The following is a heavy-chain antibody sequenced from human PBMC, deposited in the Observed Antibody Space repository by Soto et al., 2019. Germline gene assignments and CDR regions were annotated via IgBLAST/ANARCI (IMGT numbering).Heavy chain of an antibody. CDR2: IIPILGIA. V-gene: IGHV1-69*02. J-gene: IGHJ4*02. CDR3: ARHYGDYNGGY. Sequence: QVQLVQSGAEVKKPGSSVKVSCKASGGTFSSYTINWVRQAPGQGLEWMGRIIPILGIANYAQKFQGRVTITADNSTSTAYMELSSLRSEDTAVYYCARHYGDYNGGYWGQGTLVTVSS. D-gene: IGHD4-17*01. CDR1: GGTFSSYT.